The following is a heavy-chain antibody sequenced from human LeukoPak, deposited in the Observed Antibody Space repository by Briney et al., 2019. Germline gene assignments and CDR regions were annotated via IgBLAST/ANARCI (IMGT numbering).Heavy chain of an antibody. CDR3: ARAPFEYCGGDCYSDMDV. J-gene: IGHJ6*03. D-gene: IGHD2-21*01. CDR2: ISSSSSYI. CDR1: GFTFSSYS. V-gene: IGHV3-21*01. Sequence: GGSLRLSCAASGFTFSSYSMNWVRQAPGKGLEWVSSISSSSSYIYYADSVKGRFTISRDNAKNSLYLQMNSLRAEDTAVYYCARAPFEYCGGDCYSDMDVWGKGITVTVSS.